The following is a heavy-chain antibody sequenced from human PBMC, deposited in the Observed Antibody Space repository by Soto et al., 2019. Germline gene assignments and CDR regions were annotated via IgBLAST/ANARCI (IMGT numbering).Heavy chain of an antibody. V-gene: IGHV3-23*01. CDR2: INTSGGK. CDR1: GFTFSNYA. Sequence: PGGSLRLSCTVSGFTFSNYAMSWVRQTPGKGLEWVSTINTSGGKFYADSVEGRFTVSRDNPKNTLYLQMNSLRVEDTAVYYCTKRVPYYFDFWGQGTLVTVSS. J-gene: IGHJ4*02. CDR3: TKRVPYYFDF.